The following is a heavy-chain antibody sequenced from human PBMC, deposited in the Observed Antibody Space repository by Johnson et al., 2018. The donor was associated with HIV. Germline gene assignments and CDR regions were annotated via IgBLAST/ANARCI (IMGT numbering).Heavy chain of an antibody. D-gene: IGHD3-10*01. Sequence: QVQLVESGGGVVQPGGSLRLSCAASGLTFSSYGMHWVRQAPGKGLEWVAVISYDGSKKYYAGSVKGRFTISRDNSKTTLYLQMNSLRAEDTAVYYCAKAPYGSGIRPGAFDIWGQGTMVTVSS. CDR2: ISYDGSKK. CDR3: AKAPYGSGIRPGAFDI. CDR1: GLTFSSYG. J-gene: IGHJ3*02. V-gene: IGHV3-30*18.